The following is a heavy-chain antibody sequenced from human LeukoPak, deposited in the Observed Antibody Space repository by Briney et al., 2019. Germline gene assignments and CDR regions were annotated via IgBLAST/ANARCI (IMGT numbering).Heavy chain of an antibody. D-gene: IGHD6-13*01. CDR3: ARGDSSSWYNLFDY. Sequence: SETLSLTCTVSGYSISSGYYWGWIRQPPGKGLEWIGSIYHSGSTYYNPSLKSRVTISVDTSKNQFSLKLSSVTAADTAVYYCARGDSSSWYNLFDYWGQGTLVTVSS. V-gene: IGHV4-38-2*02. CDR2: IYHSGST. J-gene: IGHJ4*02. CDR1: GYSISSGYY.